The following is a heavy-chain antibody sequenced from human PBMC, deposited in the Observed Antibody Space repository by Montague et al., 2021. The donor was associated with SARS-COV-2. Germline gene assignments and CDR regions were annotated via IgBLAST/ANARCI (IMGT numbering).Heavy chain of an antibody. Sequence: SETLSLTCTVSGGSISGSYWSWIRQPPGKGLEWIWYIHYTGGTSYNPSLKSRVTISVETSRNHFSLNLNSVTAADTAVYYCAKYGKSVVVANAWGYYDYWGQGMLVTVSS. J-gene: IGHJ4*02. CDR1: GGSISGSY. V-gene: IGHV4-59*01. CDR2: IHYTGGT. CDR3: AKYGKSVVVANAWGYYDY. D-gene: IGHD2-15*01.